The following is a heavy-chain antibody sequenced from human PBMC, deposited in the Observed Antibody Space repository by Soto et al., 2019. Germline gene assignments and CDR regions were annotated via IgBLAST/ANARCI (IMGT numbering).Heavy chain of an antibody. D-gene: IGHD2-8*01. Sequence: GGSLRLSCAASGFTFTSYTMSWVRQAPGKGLEWISTISASGGRPSYADSVQGRFIISRDNPMNTVYLQMGSLRAEDTAMYYCAKARCTTIDCYVPDSWGQGNLVTVDS. CDR2: ISASGGRP. J-gene: IGHJ5*01. CDR1: GFTFTSYT. CDR3: AKARCTTIDCYVPDS. V-gene: IGHV3-23*01.